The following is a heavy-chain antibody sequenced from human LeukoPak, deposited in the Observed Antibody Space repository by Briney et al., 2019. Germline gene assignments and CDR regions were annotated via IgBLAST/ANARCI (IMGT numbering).Heavy chain of an antibody. Sequence: PSETLSLTCTVSGGSIRSYYWSWIRQPAGKGLEWIGRIYTSGSTNYNPSLKSRVTMSVDTSKNQFSLKLSSVTAADTAVYYCATDTYYYDSSGYYYMDVWGKGTTVTISS. CDR2: IYTSGST. J-gene: IGHJ6*03. CDR3: ATDTYYYDSSGYYYMDV. V-gene: IGHV4-4*07. CDR1: GGSIRSYY. D-gene: IGHD3-22*01.